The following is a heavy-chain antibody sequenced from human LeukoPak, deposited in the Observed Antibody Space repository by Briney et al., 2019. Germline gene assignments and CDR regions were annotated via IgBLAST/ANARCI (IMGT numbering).Heavy chain of an antibody. CDR1: GFTFSSYG. Sequence: GGSLRLSCAASGFTFSSYGMHWVRQAPGKGLEWVAFIRYDGRNKYYADSVKGRFTISRDNSKNTLYLQMNSLRAEDTAVYYCAKAIYSSSWRYYYYYYMDVWGKGTTVTVSS. CDR2: IRYDGRNK. D-gene: IGHD6-13*01. J-gene: IGHJ6*03. V-gene: IGHV3-30*02. CDR3: AKAIYSSSWRYYYYYYMDV.